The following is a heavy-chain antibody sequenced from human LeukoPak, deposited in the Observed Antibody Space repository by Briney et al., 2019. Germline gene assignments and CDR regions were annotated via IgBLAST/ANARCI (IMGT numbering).Heavy chain of an antibody. V-gene: IGHV3-23*01. Sequence: GGSLRLSCAASGFTFSHYAMSWVRQAPGEGLEGVSGITGTDGSTYYADSVKGRFTISRDNSKSALYLQMNSLRAEDTALYYCAKAFNYGSGYNYKTFDSWGQGTLVTVSS. CDR3: AKAFNYGSGYNYKTFDS. CDR2: ITGTDGST. J-gene: IGHJ4*02. D-gene: IGHD3-10*01. CDR1: GFTFSHYA.